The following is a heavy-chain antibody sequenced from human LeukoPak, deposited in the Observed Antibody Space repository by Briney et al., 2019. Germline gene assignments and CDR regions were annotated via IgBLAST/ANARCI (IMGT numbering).Heavy chain of an antibody. CDR2: INSDGSNT. D-gene: IGHD4-23*01. V-gene: IGHV3-74*01. Sequence: PGGSLRLSCAASGFAFSSHWMHCVRQVPGKGLVWLSRINSDGSNTIYADSVEGRFTISRDNVKNTLYLQMNSLRAEDTAVYYCTRDLMDFDYGDKGGNYWGQGTLVTVSS. CDR1: GFAFSSHW. J-gene: IGHJ4*02. CDR3: TRDLMDFDYGDKGGNY.